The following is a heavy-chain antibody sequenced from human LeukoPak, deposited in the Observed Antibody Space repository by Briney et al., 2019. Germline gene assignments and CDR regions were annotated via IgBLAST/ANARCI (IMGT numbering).Heavy chain of an antibody. Sequence: SETLSLICAVYGESFSGYYWSWIRQPPGKGLEWIGEINHRGSTNYNPSLKSRVTLSVDTSKNQFPLTLSSVTAADTAVYFCARGVTRTYYFDTSAYASADYWGQGTLVTVSS. CDR2: INHRGST. D-gene: IGHD3-22*01. CDR3: ARGVTRTYYFDTSAYASADY. V-gene: IGHV4-34*01. J-gene: IGHJ4*02. CDR1: GESFSGYY.